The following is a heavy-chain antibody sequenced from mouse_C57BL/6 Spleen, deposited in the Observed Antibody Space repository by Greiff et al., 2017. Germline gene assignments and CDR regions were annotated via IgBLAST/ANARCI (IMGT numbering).Heavy chain of an antibody. J-gene: IGHJ2*01. CDR3: ARPHYYCSSLYYFDY. V-gene: IGHV1-81*01. D-gene: IGHD1-1*01. Sequence: QVQLQQSGAELARPGASVKLSCKASGYTFTSYGISWVKQRTGQGLEWIGEIYPRSGNTYYNEKFKGKATLTADKSSSTAYMELRSLTSEDSAVYFCARPHYYCSSLYYFDYWGQGTTLTVSS. CDR2: IYPRSGNT. CDR1: GYTFTSYG.